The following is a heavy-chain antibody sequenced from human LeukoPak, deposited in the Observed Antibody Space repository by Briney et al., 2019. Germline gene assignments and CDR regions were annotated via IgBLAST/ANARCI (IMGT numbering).Heavy chain of an antibody. CDR2: IYPGDSDT. CDR3: ARRPEEEYSYGFPFDY. J-gene: IGHJ4*02. V-gene: IGHV5-51*01. Sequence: GESLKISCKGSGYSFTSYWIGWVRQMPGKGLEWMGIIYPGDSDTTYSPSFQGQVTISADKSISTAYLQWSSLKASDTAMYYCARRPEEEYSYGFPFDYWGQGTLVTVSS. D-gene: IGHD5-18*01. CDR1: GYSFTSYW.